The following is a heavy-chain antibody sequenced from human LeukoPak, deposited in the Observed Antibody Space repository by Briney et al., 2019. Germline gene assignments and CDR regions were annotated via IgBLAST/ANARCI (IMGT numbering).Heavy chain of an antibody. CDR3: ARAAADYYYYYGMDV. V-gene: IGHV3-11*04. Sequence: GGSLRLSCAASGFTFSNSWMSWVRQAPGKGLEWVSYISSSGSTIYYADSVKGRFTISRDNATNSLYLQMNSLRAEDTAVYYCARAAADYYYYYGMDVWGQGTTVTVSS. J-gene: IGHJ6*02. CDR1: GFTFSNSW. CDR2: ISSSGSTI. D-gene: IGHD6-13*01.